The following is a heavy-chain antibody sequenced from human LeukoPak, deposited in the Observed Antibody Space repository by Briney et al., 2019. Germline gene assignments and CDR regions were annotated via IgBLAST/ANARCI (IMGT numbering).Heavy chain of an antibody. CDR1: GXSISSYY. CDR2: ISYSGST. V-gene: IGHV4-59*01. J-gene: IGHJ4*02. CDR3: ARGIYGYRFSFDY. D-gene: IGHD5-18*01. Sequence: PSETLSLTCTVSGXSISSYYWSWIRQPPGKGLEWIGYISYSGSTSYNPSLKSRVTISVDTSRNQFSLKLTSMTAADTAVYYCARGIYGYRFSFDYWGQGTLVTVSS.